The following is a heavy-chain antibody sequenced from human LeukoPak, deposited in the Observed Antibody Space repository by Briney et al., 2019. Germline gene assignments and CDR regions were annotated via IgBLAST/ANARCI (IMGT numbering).Heavy chain of an antibody. CDR3: VKAHIAYYDNSGYYFDY. CDR1: GFTFDGYA. V-gene: IGHV3-9*01. J-gene: IGHJ4*02. Sequence: GGSLRLSCAASGFTFDGYAMHWVRQAPGKGLEWVSGISWNSGSIGYADSVKGRFTISRDNAKNSLYLQMNSLRAEDTDLYYCVKAHIAYYDNSGYYFDYWGQGTLVSVSS. CDR2: ISWNSGSI. D-gene: IGHD3-22*01.